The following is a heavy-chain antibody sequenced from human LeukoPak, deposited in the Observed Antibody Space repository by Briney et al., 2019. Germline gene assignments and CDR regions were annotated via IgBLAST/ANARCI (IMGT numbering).Heavy chain of an antibody. J-gene: IGHJ4*02. D-gene: IGHD1-26*01. CDR2: INHSGST. Sequence: PSETLSLTCAAYGGSFSGYYWSWVRQPPGKGLEWIGEINHSGSTNYHPSLKSRVTISIDTSKNQFSLNLNSVTAADTAVYYCARAPSGVSFDYWGQGTLVTVSS. CDR3: ARAPSGVSFDY. CDR1: GGSFSGYY. V-gene: IGHV4-34*01.